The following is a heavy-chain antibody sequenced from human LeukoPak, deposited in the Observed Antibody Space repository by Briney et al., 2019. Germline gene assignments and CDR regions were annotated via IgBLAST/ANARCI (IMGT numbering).Heavy chain of an antibody. D-gene: IGHD1-1*01. CDR2: IYYSGST. Sequence: SETLSLTCTVSGGSISSGGYYWSWIRQHPGKGLEWIGYIYYSGSTYYNPSLKSRVTISVDTSKNQFSLKLGSVTAADTAVYYCARRERYAKGAFDIWGQGTMVTVSS. CDR1: GGSISSGGYY. V-gene: IGHV4-31*03. CDR3: ARRERYAKGAFDI. J-gene: IGHJ3*02.